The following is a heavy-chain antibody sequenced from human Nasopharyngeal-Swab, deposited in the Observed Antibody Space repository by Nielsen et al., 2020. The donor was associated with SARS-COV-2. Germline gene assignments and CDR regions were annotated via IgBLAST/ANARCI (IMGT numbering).Heavy chain of an antibody. Sequence: GESLKISCAASGFTFSSYNMNWVRQTPGKGLEWISYISGSRNAIYYADSVKGRFTISRDNAKNSLYLQMNSLRAEETAVYYCARGPSLVVVPNTPRAEYFQHWGQGTLVTVSS. CDR1: GFTFSSYN. D-gene: IGHD2-15*01. V-gene: IGHV3-48*04. J-gene: IGHJ1*01. CDR3: ARGPSLVVVPNTPRAEYFQH. CDR2: ISGSRNAI.